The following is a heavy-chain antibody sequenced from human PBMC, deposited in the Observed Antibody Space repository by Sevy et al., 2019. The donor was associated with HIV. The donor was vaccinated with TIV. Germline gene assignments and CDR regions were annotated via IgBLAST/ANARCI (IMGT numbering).Heavy chain of an antibody. Sequence: GGSLRLSCAASVFTFSSYAMHWVRQAPGKGLEWVAVISYDGSNKYYADSVKGRFTISRDNSKNTLYLQMNSLRAEDTAVYYCARDRPHSGYSSSWYNYYYGMDVWGQGTTVTVSS. J-gene: IGHJ6*02. CDR1: VFTFSSYA. CDR3: ARDRPHSGYSSSWYNYYYGMDV. CDR2: ISYDGSNK. D-gene: IGHD6-13*01. V-gene: IGHV3-30*04.